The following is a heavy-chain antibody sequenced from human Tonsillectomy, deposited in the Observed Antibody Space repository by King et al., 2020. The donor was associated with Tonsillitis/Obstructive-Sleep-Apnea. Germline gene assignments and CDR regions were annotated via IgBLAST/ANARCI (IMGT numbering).Heavy chain of an antibody. CDR1: GFTFRHYW. CDR3: ARDHVHDY. V-gene: IGHV3-7*04. Sequence: VQLVESGGGLVQPGGSLRLSCAASGFTFRHYWMNWVRQAPGKGLEWVANIKYDGSEKDYVDSVKGRFTISRDNAKNSLYLQMNSLRAQDTAVYYCARDHVHDYWGQGALVTVSS. CDR2: IKYDGSEK. J-gene: IGHJ4*02.